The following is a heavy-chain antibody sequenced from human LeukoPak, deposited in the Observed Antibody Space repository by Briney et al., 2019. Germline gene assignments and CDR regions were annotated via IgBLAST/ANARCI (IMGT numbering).Heavy chain of an antibody. Sequence: GGSLRLSCAASGFTFSSYALHWVRQAPGKGLEWVAVISYDGSNKYYADSVKGRFTISRDNSKNTLYLQMNSLRAEDTAAYYCAAIPHDFWGQGTLVTVSS. J-gene: IGHJ4*02. CDR3: AAIPHDF. CDR2: ISYDGSNK. CDR1: GFTFSSYA. V-gene: IGHV3-30-3*01.